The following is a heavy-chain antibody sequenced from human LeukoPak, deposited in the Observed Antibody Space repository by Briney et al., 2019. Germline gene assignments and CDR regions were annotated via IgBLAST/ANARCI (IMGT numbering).Heavy chain of an antibody. D-gene: IGHD1-26*01. V-gene: IGHV4-39*01. CDR2: IHYSGST. Sequence: SETLSPTCAVSGGSISSSSYYWGWIRQTPGKGPEFIGSIHYSGSTYYNPSLKSRVTISVDTSKNQFSLNLSSVTAADTSVYYCARHKYGGTSDDTFEYWGQGTLVTVSS. J-gene: IGHJ4*02. CDR1: GGSISSSSYY. CDR3: ARHKYGGTSDDTFEY.